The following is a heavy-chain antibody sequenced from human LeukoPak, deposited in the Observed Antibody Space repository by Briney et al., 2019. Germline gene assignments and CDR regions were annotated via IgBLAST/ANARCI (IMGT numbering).Heavy chain of an antibody. D-gene: IGHD6-13*01. CDR1: GYTFTGYY. J-gene: IGHJ5*02. Sequence: ASVKVSCKASGYTFTGYYMHWVRQAPGQGLEWMGWISAYNGNTNYAQKLQGRVTMTTDTSTSTAYMELRSLRSDDTAVYYCAREIVARYSSSWYDWFDPWGQGTLVTVSS. CDR3: AREIVARYSSSWYDWFDP. V-gene: IGHV1-18*04. CDR2: ISAYNGNT.